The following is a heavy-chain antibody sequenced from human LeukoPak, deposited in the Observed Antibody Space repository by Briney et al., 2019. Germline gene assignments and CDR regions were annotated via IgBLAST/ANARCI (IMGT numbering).Heavy chain of an antibody. CDR3: AKDVTTVGRGY. Sequence: PGGSLRLSCAASGFTFSAYAMNWVRQAPGKGLEWVSYISAGGGTTYYADSVKVRFTISRDNSNNTLYLQMSSLRADDTALYYCAKDVTTVGRGYWGQGTLVTVSS. CDR1: GFTFSAYA. D-gene: IGHD4-11*01. V-gene: IGHV3-23*01. J-gene: IGHJ4*02. CDR2: ISAGGGTT.